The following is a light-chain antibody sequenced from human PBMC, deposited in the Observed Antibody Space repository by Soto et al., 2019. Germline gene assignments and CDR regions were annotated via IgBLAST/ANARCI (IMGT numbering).Light chain of an antibody. CDR1: QGISSY. J-gene: IGKJ4*01. CDR3: QQLNSYPRT. V-gene: IGKV1-9*01. CDR2: AAS. Sequence: DIQLTQSPSFLSASVGDRVTITCRASQGISSYLAWYQQKPGKAPKLLIYAASTLQSGVPPRFSGSGSGTEFTLTISSLQPEDFATYYCQQLNSYPRTFGGGTKVEIK.